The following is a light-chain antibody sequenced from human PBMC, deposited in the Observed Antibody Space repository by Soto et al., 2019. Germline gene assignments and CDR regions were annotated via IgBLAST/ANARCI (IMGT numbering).Light chain of an antibody. Sequence: EIVLTQSPATLSLSPGERATLSCRASQSISSYLAWYKQRPGQAPRLLIYDASNRATGIPARFSGSGSGTDFTLTISNLEPEDFAVYYCQQHSHWPPWTFGQGTKVDIK. CDR2: DAS. J-gene: IGKJ1*01. V-gene: IGKV3-11*01. CDR3: QQHSHWPPWT. CDR1: QSISSY.